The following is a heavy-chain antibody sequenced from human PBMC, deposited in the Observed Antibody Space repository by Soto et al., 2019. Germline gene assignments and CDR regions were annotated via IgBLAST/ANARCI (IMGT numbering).Heavy chain of an antibody. J-gene: IGHJ2*01. CDR2: IGGTSGST. D-gene: IGHD7-27*01. CDR1: GFTFSNFV. Sequence: EVQLLESGGGLVQPGGSLRLSCAASGFTFSNFVMGWVRRAPGKGLEWVSAIGGTSGSTYYADSVKGRFTISRDNSKDTLSLQMNSLGVEDTALYYCAKRRGDGYFDLWGRGTLVTVSS. V-gene: IGHV3-23*01. CDR3: AKRRGDGYFDL.